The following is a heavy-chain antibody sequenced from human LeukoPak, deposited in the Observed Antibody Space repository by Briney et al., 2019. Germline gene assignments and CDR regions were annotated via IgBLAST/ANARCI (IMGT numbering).Heavy chain of an antibody. J-gene: IGHJ3*02. CDR2: ISGSGGST. V-gene: IGHV3-23*01. D-gene: IGHD2-15*01. CDR3: AKDWWPSVVVAATAFDI. Sequence: PGGSLRLSCAASGFTFSSYAMHWVRQAPGKGVEWVSAISGSGGSTYYADSVKGRFTISRDNSKNTLYLQMNSLRAEDTAVYYCAKDWWPSVVVAATAFDIWGQGTMVTVSS. CDR1: GFTFSSYA.